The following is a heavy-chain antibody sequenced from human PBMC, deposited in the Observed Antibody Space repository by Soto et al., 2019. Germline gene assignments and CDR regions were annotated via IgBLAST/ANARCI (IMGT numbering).Heavy chain of an antibody. J-gene: IGHJ2*01. D-gene: IGHD3-9*01. CDR3: ARAALDLHFDV. V-gene: IGHV4-31*03. CDR1: GDSISSGGHY. Sequence: QVQLQESGPGLVKPSQTLSLICTVSGDSISSGGHYWSWVRQFPGKGLEWIGFVYHSGNTFYNPPLRSRLTLSADFSNNQFSLTLTSVTAADTATYYCARAALDLHFDVWGHGILVSVSS. CDR2: VYHSGNT.